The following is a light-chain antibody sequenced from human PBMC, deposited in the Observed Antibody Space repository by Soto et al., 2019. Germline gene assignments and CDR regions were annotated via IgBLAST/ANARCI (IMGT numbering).Light chain of an antibody. CDR2: DAS. V-gene: IGKV3-11*01. CDR3: QQRTDRPPWT. J-gene: IGKJ1*01. CDR1: QSIGLA. Sequence: ELVLTQSPATLSLSPGERATLSCRASQSIGLAIAWYQHKPGQAPRLLIFDASQRATGIPARFRGSGSGTDSTLSISSLEPEDFAVYYCQQRTDRPPWTFGQGTKVDIK.